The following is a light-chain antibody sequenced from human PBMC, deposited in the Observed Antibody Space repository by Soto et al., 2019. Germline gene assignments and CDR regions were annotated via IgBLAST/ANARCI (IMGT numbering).Light chain of an antibody. CDR1: SSDIGRYNF. CDR2: EGN. J-gene: IGLJ1*01. Sequence: QSALTQPPSASGSSGQSVTISCTGTSSDIGRYNFVSWYQQYPGKAPKLVIYEGNKRPSGVPDRFSGSKSGNTASLTVSGLQAVDEADYYCISYADNKNDAFGTGTKLTVL. V-gene: IGLV2-8*01. CDR3: ISYADNKNDA.